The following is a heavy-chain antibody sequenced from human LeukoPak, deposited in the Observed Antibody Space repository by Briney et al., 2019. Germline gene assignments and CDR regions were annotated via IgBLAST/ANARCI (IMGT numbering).Heavy chain of an antibody. CDR1: GDSINSYY. V-gene: IGHV4-59*12. CDR3: ARDERVWGAFDI. CDR2: IHYSGHT. J-gene: IGHJ3*02. D-gene: IGHD7-27*01. Sequence: RSSETLSLTCTVSGDSINSYYWSWIRQPPGKGLEWIAYIHYSGHTNSNPSLKSRVTISVDTSKNQFSLKLSSVTAADTAVYYCARDERVWGAFDIWGQGTMVTVSS.